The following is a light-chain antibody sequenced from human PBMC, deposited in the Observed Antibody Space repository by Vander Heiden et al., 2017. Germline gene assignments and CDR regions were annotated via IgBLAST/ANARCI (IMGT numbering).Light chain of an antibody. CDR2: DAS. J-gene: IGKJ3*01. CDR1: QSVSSY. Sequence: EIVLTQSPATLSLSPGERATLSCRASQSVSSYLAWYQQKPGQAPRLLIYDASNRATGIPARFSGSGSGTDFTLTISSLEPEDFAVYYCQQRSNWPLRFTFGPETKVDIK. V-gene: IGKV3-11*01. CDR3: QQRSNWPLRFT.